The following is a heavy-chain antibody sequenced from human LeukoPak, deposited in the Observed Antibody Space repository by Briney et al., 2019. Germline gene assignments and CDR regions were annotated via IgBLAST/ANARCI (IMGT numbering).Heavy chain of an antibody. D-gene: IGHD3-22*01. V-gene: IGHV3-49*03. Sequence: GGSLRLSCTASGFTFGDYAMSWFRQAPGKGLEWVGFIRSKAYGGTTEYAASVKGRFTISRDDSKSIAYLQMNSLKTEDTAVYYCTRDSREDSSGYFDCWGQGTLVTVSS. CDR1: GFTFGDYA. CDR3: TRDSREDSSGYFDC. J-gene: IGHJ4*02. CDR2: IRSKAYGGTT.